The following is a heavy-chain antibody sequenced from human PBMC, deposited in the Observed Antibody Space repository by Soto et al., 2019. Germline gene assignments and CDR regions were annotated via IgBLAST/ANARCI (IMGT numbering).Heavy chain of an antibody. J-gene: IGHJ3*02. V-gene: IGHV4-30-4*01. CDR1: GGSISSGDYY. CDR2: IYCSGST. D-gene: IGHD6-19*01. Sequence: PSETLSLTCTVSGGSISSGDYYWSWIRQPPWKGLEWIGYIYCSGSTYYNPSLKSRVTISVDTSKNQFSLKLSSVTAADTAVYSCARPAAGHTNAFDIWGKGKMVTVSS. CDR3: ARPAAGHTNAFDI.